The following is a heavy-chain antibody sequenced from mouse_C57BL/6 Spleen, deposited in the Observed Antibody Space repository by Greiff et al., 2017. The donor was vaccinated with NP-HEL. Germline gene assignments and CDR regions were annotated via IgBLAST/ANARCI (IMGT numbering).Heavy chain of an antibody. J-gene: IGHJ2*01. CDR2: ISSGSSTI. CDR1: GFTFSDYG. D-gene: IGHD2-4*01. V-gene: IGHV5-17*01. Sequence: EVNVVESGGGLVKPGGSLKLSCAASGFTFSDYGMHWVRQAPEKGLEWVAYISSGSSTIYYADTVKGRFTISRDNAKNTLFLQMTSLRSEDTAMYYCARGGVYYDYDRGFDYWGQGTTLTVSS. CDR3: ARGGVYYDYDRGFDY.